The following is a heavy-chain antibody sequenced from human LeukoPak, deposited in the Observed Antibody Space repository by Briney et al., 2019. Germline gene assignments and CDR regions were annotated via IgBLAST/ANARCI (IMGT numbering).Heavy chain of an antibody. J-gene: IGHJ6*03. CDR3: ATYYSFSAYYYYYMDV. D-gene: IGHD3-10*01. V-gene: IGHV4-59*01. Sequence: SETLSLTCTASSGSISTNYWSWIRQPPGKGLEWIGYMHYSGSTNYNPSLNSRITMSVDTSKNQFSLKLSSVTAADTAVYYCATYYSFSAYYYYYMDVWGKGTTVTVSS. CDR1: SGSISTNY. CDR2: MHYSGST.